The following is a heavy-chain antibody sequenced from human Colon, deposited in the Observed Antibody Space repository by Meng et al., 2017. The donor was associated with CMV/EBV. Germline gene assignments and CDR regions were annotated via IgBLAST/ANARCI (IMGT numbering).Heavy chain of an antibody. CDR2: INWKGGST. CDR3: ARDPFLVREGFDC. J-gene: IGHJ4*02. V-gene: IGHV3-20*04. Sequence: GESLKISCAASGFTFDDYGMSWVRQVPGKGLEWVCGINWKGGSTGYADSVKGRFTISRDNAKNSLYLQMNSLTAEDTAVYYCARDPFLVREGFDCWGQGTLVTVSS. D-gene: IGHD3-10*01. CDR1: GFTFDDYG.